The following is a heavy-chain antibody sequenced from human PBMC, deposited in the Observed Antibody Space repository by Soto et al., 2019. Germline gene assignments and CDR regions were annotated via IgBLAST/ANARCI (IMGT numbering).Heavy chain of an antibody. J-gene: IGHJ2*01. V-gene: IGHV1-8*01. CDR1: GYTFTSYD. CDR3: ARGGSVKWFGELSLYFDL. CDR2: MNPNSGNT. D-gene: IGHD3-10*01. Sequence: QVQLVQSGAEVKKPGASVKVSCKASGYTFTSYDINWVRQATGQGLEWMGWMNPNSGNTGYAQKFQGRVTMTRNTAISTAYRELSSLRSEDTAVDYCARGGSVKWFGELSLYFDLWGRGTLVTVSS.